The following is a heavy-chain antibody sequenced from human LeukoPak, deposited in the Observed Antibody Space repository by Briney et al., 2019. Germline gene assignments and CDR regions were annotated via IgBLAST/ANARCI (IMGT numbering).Heavy chain of an antibody. D-gene: IGHD2-2*01. CDR2: IYHSGST. V-gene: IGHV4-30-2*01. CDR1: GVSISSSSTY. Sequence: SETLSLTCTVSGVSISSSSTYWRWIRQPPGKGLEWIGYIYHSGSTYYNPSLKSRVTISVDRSKNQCSLKLSSVTAADTAVYYCARGGDIVVVDNWFDPWGQGTLVTVSS. J-gene: IGHJ5*02. CDR3: ARGGDIVVVDNWFDP.